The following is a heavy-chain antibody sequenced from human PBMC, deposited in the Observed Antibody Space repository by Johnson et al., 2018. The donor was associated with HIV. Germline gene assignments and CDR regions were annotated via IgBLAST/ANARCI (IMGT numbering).Heavy chain of an antibody. J-gene: IGHJ3*02. CDR2: IRYDGSNK. CDR1: GFTCSSYA. CDR3: VREWLYDALDI. D-gene: IGHD3-22*01. Sequence: QVQLVESGGGLVQPGRSLRLSCAASGFTCSSYAMHWVRQAPGKGLEWVAFIRYDGSNKYYADSVKGRFTISRDNSKNTLYLQMNSLRAEDTAVYYCVREWLYDALDIWGQGTMVSVSS. V-gene: IGHV3-33*08.